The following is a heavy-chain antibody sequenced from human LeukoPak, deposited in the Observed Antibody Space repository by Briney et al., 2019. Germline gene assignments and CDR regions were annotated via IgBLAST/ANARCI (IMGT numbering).Heavy chain of an antibody. Sequence: GGSLGLSCAASGFTFSSYELNWVRQAPGKGLEWVSYISSSGRTIYYADSVKGRFTISRDNAKNSLYLQMNSLRAEDTAVYYCARARSSGYYYFDYWGQGTLVTVSS. D-gene: IGHD3-22*01. V-gene: IGHV3-48*03. CDR3: ARARSSGYYYFDY. J-gene: IGHJ4*02. CDR1: GFTFSSYE. CDR2: ISSSGRTI.